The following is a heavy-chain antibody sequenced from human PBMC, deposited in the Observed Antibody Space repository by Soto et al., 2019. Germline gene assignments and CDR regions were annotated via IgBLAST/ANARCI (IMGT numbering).Heavy chain of an antibody. CDR3: AHSSPTALIRAEFDY. J-gene: IGHJ4*02. CDR2: IYWDDDK. CDR1: GFSLSTSGVG. D-gene: IGHD5-18*01. Sequence: QITLKESGPTLVKPTQTLTLTCTFSGFSLSTSGVGVGWIRQPPGKALEWLALIYWDDDKRYSPSLKSRLTITKDTSKNQVVLTMTNMDPVVTATYYCAHSSPTALIRAEFDYWGQGTLVTVSS. V-gene: IGHV2-5*02.